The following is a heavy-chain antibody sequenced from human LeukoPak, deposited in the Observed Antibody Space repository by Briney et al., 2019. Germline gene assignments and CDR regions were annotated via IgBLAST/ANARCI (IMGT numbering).Heavy chain of an antibody. Sequence: SETLSLTCTVSGGSISSYYWSWIRQPPGKGLEWIGYIYYSGSTNYNPSLKSRVTISVDTSKNQFSLKLSSVTAADTAVYYCARSTYGSGSYSFDYWGQGTLVTVSS. CDR1: GGSISSYY. J-gene: IGHJ4*02. D-gene: IGHD3-10*01. V-gene: IGHV4-59*08. CDR2: IYYSGST. CDR3: ARSTYGSGSYSFDY.